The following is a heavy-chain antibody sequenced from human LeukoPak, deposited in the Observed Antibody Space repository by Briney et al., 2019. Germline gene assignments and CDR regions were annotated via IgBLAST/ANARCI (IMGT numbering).Heavy chain of an antibody. J-gene: IGHJ4*02. CDR1: GFTFSSYW. CDR3: ARDGLLGDY. Sequence: PGGSLRLSCPASGFTFSSYWMSWVRQAPGKGLEWVANIKQDGSEKYYVDSVKGRFTISRDNAKNSLYLQMNSLRAEDTAVYYCARDGLLGDYWGQGTLVTVSS. CDR2: IKQDGSEK. V-gene: IGHV3-7*01. D-gene: IGHD2/OR15-2a*01.